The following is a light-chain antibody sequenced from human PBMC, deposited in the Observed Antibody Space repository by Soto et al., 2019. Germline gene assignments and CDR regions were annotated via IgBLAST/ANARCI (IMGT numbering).Light chain of an antibody. CDR3: AAWDDSLNGVV. Sequence: QPVLTQPPSASGTPGQRVTISCSGSSSSIGRNTVHWYQQLPGTAPKLLIYDNNQRPSGVPDRFSGSKSGTSASLAISGLQSEDEADYYCAAWDDSLNGVVFGGGTKLTVL. V-gene: IGLV1-44*01. CDR2: DNN. J-gene: IGLJ2*01. CDR1: SSSIGRNT.